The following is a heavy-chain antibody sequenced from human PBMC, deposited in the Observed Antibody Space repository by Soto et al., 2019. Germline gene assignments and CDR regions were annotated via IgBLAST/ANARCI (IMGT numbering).Heavy chain of an antibody. J-gene: IGHJ6*02. D-gene: IGHD2-15*01. CDR3: ARGGLSRVRVGRVSNNMDV. CDR1: GGSINNNNW. CDR2: IYHTGST. Sequence: QVQLQESGPGLVKPSGTLSLTCAVSGGSINNNNWWSWVRQSPGKGLEWIGEIYHTGSTNYNPSHESRVTMLVDKSKNQISLKVTSVTATDTAVYYCARGGLSRVRVGRVSNNMDVRGQWTTVTVSS. V-gene: IGHV4-4*02.